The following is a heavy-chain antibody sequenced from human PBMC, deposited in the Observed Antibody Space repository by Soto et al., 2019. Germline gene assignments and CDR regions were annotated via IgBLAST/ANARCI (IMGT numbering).Heavy chain of an antibody. V-gene: IGHV1-18*01. CDR3: ARVAYTGYSSGWYAWFDP. J-gene: IGHJ5*02. CDR1: GYTFTSYG. D-gene: IGHD6-19*01. Sequence: ASVKVSCKASGYTFTSYGISWVRQAPGQGLEWMGWISAYNGNTNCAQKLQGRVTMTTDTSTSTAYMELRSLRSDDTAVYYCARVAYTGYSSGWYAWFDPWGQGTLVTVSS. CDR2: ISAYNGNT.